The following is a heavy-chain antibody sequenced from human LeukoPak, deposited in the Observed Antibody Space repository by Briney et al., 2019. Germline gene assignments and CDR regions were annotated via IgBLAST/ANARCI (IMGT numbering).Heavy chain of an antibody. D-gene: IGHD2-15*01. J-gene: IGHJ5*02. CDR2: FDPEDGET. Sequence: GASVKVSCKVSGYTLTELSMHWVRQAPGKGLEWMGGFDPEDGETIYAQKLQGRVTMTEDTSTDTAYMELSSLRSEDTAVYYCARAAPRDYSGGSWFFDWFDPWGQGTLVTVSS. CDR1: GYTLTELS. V-gene: IGHV1-24*01. CDR3: ARAAPRDYSGGSWFFDWFDP.